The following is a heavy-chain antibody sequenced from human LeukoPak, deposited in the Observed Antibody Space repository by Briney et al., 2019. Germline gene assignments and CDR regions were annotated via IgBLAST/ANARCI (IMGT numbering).Heavy chain of an antibody. CDR3: ARDSPYSSSWYAIDY. V-gene: IGHV3-30-3*01. D-gene: IGHD6-13*01. Sequence: QTGGSLRLSCAAPGFTFSSYAMHWVRQAPGKGLEWVAVISYDGSNKYYADSVKGRFTISRDNSKNTLYLQMNSLRAEDTAVYYCARDSPYSSSWYAIDYWGQGTLVTVSS. CDR1: GFTFSSYA. J-gene: IGHJ4*02. CDR2: ISYDGSNK.